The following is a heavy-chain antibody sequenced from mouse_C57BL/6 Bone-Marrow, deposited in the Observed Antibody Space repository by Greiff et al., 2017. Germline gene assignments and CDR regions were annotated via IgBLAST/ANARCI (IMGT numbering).Heavy chain of an antibody. Sequence: EVQGVESGGGLVQSGRSLRLSCATSGFTFSDFYMEWVRQAPGKGLEWIAASRNKANDYTTEYSASVKGRFIVSRDTSQSILYLQMNALRAEDTAICYCARGYYGSSADYWGQGTTLTVSS. D-gene: IGHD1-1*01. CDR2: SRNKANDYTT. V-gene: IGHV7-1*01. CDR3: ARGYYGSSADY. J-gene: IGHJ2*01. CDR1: GFTFSDFY.